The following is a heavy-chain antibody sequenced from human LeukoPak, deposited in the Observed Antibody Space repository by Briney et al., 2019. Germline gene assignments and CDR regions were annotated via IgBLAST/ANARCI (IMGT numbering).Heavy chain of an antibody. V-gene: IGHV3-15*01. CDR1: GFTFSNAW. D-gene: IGHD4-17*01. CDR3: TTYGDYVTDALDI. CDR2: IKSKTDGGTT. J-gene: IGHJ3*02. Sequence: GGSLRLSCAASGFTFSNAWMSWVRQAPGKGLEWVGRIKSKTDGGTTDYAAPVKGRFTISRDDSKNTLYLQMNSLKTEDTAVYYCTTYGDYVTDALDIWGQGTMVTVSS.